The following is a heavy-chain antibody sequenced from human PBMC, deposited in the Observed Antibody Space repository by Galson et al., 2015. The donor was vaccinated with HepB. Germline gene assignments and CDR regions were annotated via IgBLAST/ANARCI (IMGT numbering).Heavy chain of an antibody. V-gene: IGHV7-4-1*02. CDR1: GYTFTSYA. Sequence: SVKVSCKASGYTFTSYAMNWVRQAPGQGLEWMGWINTNTGNPTYAQGFTGRFVFSLDTSVSTAYLQISSLKAEDTAVYYCASPSYCSSTSCYIFDYWGQGTLVTVSS. J-gene: IGHJ4*02. D-gene: IGHD2-2*02. CDR2: INTNTGNP. CDR3: ASPSYCSSTSCYIFDY.